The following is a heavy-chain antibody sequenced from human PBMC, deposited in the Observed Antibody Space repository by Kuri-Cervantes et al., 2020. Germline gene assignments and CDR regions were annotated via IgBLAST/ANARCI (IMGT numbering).Heavy chain of an antibody. J-gene: IGHJ4*02. CDR3: ARGRSYYYDSSGYSDY. CDR2: ISYDGSNK. Sequence: GESLKISCAASGFTFSSYSMNWVRQAPGKGLEWVAVISYDGSNKYYADSVKGRFTISRDNSKNTLYLQMNSLRAEDTAVYYCARGRSYYYDSSGYSDYWGQGTLVTVSS. D-gene: IGHD3-22*01. V-gene: IGHV3-30*03. CDR1: GFTFSSYS.